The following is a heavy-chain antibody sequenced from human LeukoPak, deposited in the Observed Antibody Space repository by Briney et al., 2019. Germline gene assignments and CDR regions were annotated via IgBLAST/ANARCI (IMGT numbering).Heavy chain of an antibody. CDR3: ASGNYYGSGSSKYYYMDV. D-gene: IGHD3-10*01. V-gene: IGHV6-1*01. CDR2: TYYRSKWYN. J-gene: IGHJ6*03. Sequence: SQTLSLTCAISGDSVSSNSAAWNWIRQSPSRGLEWLGRTYYRSKWYNDYAVSVKSRITINPDTSKNQFSLQLNSVTPEDTAVYYCASGNYYGSGSSKYYYMDVWGKGTTVTVSS. CDR1: GDSVSSNSAA.